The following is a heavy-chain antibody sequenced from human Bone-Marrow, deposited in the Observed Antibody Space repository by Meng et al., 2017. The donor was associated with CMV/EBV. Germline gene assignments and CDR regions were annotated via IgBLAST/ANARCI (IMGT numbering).Heavy chain of an antibody. V-gene: IGHV3-21*01. CDR2: ISSSSSYI. Sequence: GESLKISCAASGFTFSSYSMNWVRQAPGKGLEWVSSISSSSSYIYYADSVKGRFTISRDNAKNSLYLQMNSLRAEDTAVYYCARDMVRGVTKRSGFDPWGQGNRVTVSS. J-gene: IGHJ5*02. D-gene: IGHD3-10*01. CDR3: ARDMVRGVTKRSGFDP. CDR1: GFTFSSYS.